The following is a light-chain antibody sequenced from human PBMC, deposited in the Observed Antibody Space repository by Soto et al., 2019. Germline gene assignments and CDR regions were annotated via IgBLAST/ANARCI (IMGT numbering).Light chain of an antibody. CDR3: HQYGKSPIYT. V-gene: IGKV3-20*01. CDR2: GAS. CDR1: QRVRSNY. Sequence: EGVLTQSPGTLSLSPGATATLSCRASQRVRSNYLAWFQQKPGHAPRLLIYGASNRATGIPDRFSGSGSGTDFTLTISRLEPEDFAGYYCHQYGKSPIYTFGPGTKVDFK. J-gene: IGKJ3*01.